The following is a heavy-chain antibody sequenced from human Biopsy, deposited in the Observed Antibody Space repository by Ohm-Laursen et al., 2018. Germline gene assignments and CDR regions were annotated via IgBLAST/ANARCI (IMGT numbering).Heavy chain of an antibody. CDR2: IRRNSAII. CDR3: ARDRGGARYGMDV. D-gene: IGHD1-26*01. V-gene: IGHV3-9*01. Sequence: SLRLSCSASGFTFDDYGMHWVRQPPGKGLEWVSGIRRNSAIIDHADSVRGRFTISRDNARRFLFLQMNNLKSEDTAFYYCARDRGGARYGMDVWGRGTTVTVSS. J-gene: IGHJ6*02. CDR1: GFTFDDYG.